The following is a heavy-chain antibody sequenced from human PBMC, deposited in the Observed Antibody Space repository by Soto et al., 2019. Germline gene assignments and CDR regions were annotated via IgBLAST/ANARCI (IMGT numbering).Heavy chain of an antibody. D-gene: IGHD3-3*01. Sequence: AGGSLRLSCAASGFTFSNAWMSWVRQAPGKGLEWVGRIKSKTDGGTTDYAAPVKGRFTISRDDSKNTLYLQMNSLKTEDTAVYYCTTVPLEWLPYYDPDWGQGTLVTVSS. CDR1: GFTFSNAW. V-gene: IGHV3-15*01. J-gene: IGHJ4*02. CDR2: IKSKTDGGTT. CDR3: TTVPLEWLPYYDPD.